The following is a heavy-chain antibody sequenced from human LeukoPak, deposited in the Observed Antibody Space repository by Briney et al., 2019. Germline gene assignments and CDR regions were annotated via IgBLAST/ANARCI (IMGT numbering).Heavy chain of an antibody. Sequence: SSETLSLTCTVSGGSISSGSYYWRWIRQPAGKGLEWIGRIYTSGSTNYNPSLKSRVTISVDTSKNQLSLKLSSVTAAETAVCYCARESVVVVAASNWFDPWGQGTLATVSS. CDR1: GGSISSGSYY. D-gene: IGHD2-15*01. CDR2: IYTSGST. CDR3: ARESVVVVAASNWFDP. V-gene: IGHV4-61*02. J-gene: IGHJ5*02.